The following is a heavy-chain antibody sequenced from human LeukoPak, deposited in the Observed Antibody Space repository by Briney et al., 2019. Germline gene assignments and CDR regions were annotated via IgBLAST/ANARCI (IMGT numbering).Heavy chain of an antibody. CDR1: GDSISSGGHS. D-gene: IGHD3-10*01. Sequence: SETLSLTCAVSGDSISSGGHSWSWIRQPPGKGLEWIGYISHSGSTNYSPSLKSPATISVDRSNNRFSLNLSSVTAADTAVYYCARAYYSGSRTYYNVYYYYGMDVWGQGTTVTVSS. J-gene: IGHJ6*02. CDR3: ARAYYSGSRTYYNVYYYYGMDV. V-gene: IGHV4-30-2*01. CDR2: ISHSGST.